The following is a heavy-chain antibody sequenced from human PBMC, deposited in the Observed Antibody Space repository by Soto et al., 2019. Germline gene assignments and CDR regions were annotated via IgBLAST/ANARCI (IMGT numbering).Heavy chain of an antibody. CDR1: GYTFNSYA. J-gene: IGHJ3*02. CDR2: IIPMFGSA. V-gene: IGHV1-69*06. Sequence: ASVKVSCKASGYTFNSYAIIWVRQGPGQGLEWMGGIIPMFGSANYAQRFQGRVTITADKSTKTAYMELSSLRFEDTAVYYCARGRLEANDFWSGIVAFDILGLGTMVNVSS. CDR3: ARGRLEANDFWSGIVAFDI. D-gene: IGHD3-3*01.